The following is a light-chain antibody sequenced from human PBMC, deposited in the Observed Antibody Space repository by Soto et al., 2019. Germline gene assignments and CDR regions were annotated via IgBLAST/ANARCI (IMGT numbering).Light chain of an antibody. V-gene: IGKV3-11*01. CDR3: QQRSSSPLT. J-gene: IGKJ4*01. Sequence: EIVLTQSPATLSLSPGERATLSCRASQSVSSYLAWYQQKPGQAPRLLIYDASNRATGVPARFSGSGSGTDFTLTISSLEPEDFAVYYWQQRSSSPLTFGGGTKVEIK. CDR1: QSVSSY. CDR2: DAS.